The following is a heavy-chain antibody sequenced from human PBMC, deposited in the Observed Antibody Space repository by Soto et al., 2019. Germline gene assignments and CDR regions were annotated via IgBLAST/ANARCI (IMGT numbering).Heavy chain of an antibody. CDR3: ARRGFAVVVPAARYYYYMDV. J-gene: IGHJ6*03. Sequence: ASVKVSCKASGYTFTSYGISWVRQAPGQGLEWMGWINAYSGNTSYAQKLQGRVTMTRNTSISTAYMELSSLRSEDTAVYYCARRGFAVVVPAARYYYYMDVWGKGTSVTVSS. D-gene: IGHD2-2*01. CDR1: GYTFTSYG. V-gene: IGHV1-18*01. CDR2: INAYSGNT.